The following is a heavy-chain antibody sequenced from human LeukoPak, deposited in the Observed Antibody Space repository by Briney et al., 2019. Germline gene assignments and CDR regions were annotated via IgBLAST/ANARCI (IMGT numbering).Heavy chain of an antibody. CDR3: AREGGYCSGGSCHRHFDY. Sequence: PSETLSLTCAVSGYSISSGYYWGWIRQPPGKGLEWIGSIYHSGSTYYNPSLKSRVTISVDTSKNQFSLKLSPVTAADTAVYYCAREGGYCSGGSCHRHFDYWGQGTLVTVSS. CDR1: GYSISSGYY. V-gene: IGHV4-38-2*02. D-gene: IGHD2-15*01. CDR2: IYHSGST. J-gene: IGHJ4*02.